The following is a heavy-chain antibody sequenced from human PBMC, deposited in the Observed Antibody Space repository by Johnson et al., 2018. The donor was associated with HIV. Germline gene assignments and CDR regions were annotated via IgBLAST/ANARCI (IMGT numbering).Heavy chain of an antibody. CDR3: AKPVVPGGDDLDMYEFAFDI. CDR2: IRHDGDNK. J-gene: IGHJ3*02. Sequence: QVQLVESGGGLVQPGGSLRLSCAASGFTFSSYDMHWVRQATGKGLEWVAFIRHDGDNKYYADSVKGRFTISRDNSKNTLYLQMNSLRAEDTAVYYCAKPVVPGGDDLDMYEFAFDIWGQGTMVIVSS. CDR1: GFTFSSYD. D-gene: IGHD2-2*01. V-gene: IGHV3-30*02.